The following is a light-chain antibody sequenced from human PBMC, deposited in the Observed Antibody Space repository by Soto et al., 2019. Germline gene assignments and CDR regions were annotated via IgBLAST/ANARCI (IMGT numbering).Light chain of an antibody. J-gene: IGLJ1*01. CDR2: QVT. V-gene: IGLV2-23*02. Sequence: QSVLTQPASVSGSPGQSITISCTGTSSDFGTCNVVSWYQQRPGEAPKLMVYQVTKRPSGVSNRFSGSKSGNTASLTISGLQAEDEAHYYCSSYAGTNNFVFGTGTKLTVL. CDR1: SSDFGTCNV. CDR3: SSYAGTNNFV.